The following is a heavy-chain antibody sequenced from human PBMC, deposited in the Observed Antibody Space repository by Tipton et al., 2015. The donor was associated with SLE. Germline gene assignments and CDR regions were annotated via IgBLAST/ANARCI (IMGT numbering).Heavy chain of an antibody. CDR2: VFYTGSS. J-gene: IGHJ4*02. V-gene: IGHV4-59*03. D-gene: IGHD6-19*01. CDR3: AGGLAVAGTRDY. Sequence: TLSLTCTVSGVSFCSYYWCWIRQSPGKRLEWSGYVFYTGSSKYNPSLDSRVTISVDTSKNQFSLKLGSVTAADTAISYCAGGLAVAGTRDYWGPGTLVTVSS. CDR1: GVSFCSYY.